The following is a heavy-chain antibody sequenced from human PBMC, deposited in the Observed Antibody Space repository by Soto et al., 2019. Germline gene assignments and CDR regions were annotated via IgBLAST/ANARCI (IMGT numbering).Heavy chain of an antibody. CDR3: AKDRSSGSPYYGMDF. V-gene: IGHV3-9*01. Sequence: GGSLRLSCAASGFTFGDYAMHWVRQVPGKGLEWVSGFKWNSGYVGYADSVKGRFTISRDNAKNSLYLQMNSLRTEDTAVYYCAKDRSSGSPYYGMDFWGQGTMVTVSS. CDR1: GFTFGDYA. J-gene: IGHJ6*02. CDR2: FKWNSGYV. D-gene: IGHD3-10*01.